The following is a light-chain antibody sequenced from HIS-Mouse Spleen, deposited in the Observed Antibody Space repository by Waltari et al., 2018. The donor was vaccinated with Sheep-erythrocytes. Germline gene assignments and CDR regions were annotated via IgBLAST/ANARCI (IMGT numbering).Light chain of an antibody. V-gene: IGLV3-21*03. CDR3: QVCDSSSDHPV. CDR2: DDS. CDR1: NIGSKS. J-gene: IGLJ3*02. Sequence: SYVLTQPPSVSVAPGKTARITCGGNNIGSKSVHWYQQKPGKAPVLVVYDDSDRPSWIPGRFSGSNSWNTATLTISRVEAGDEADYYCQVCDSSSDHPVFGGGTKLTVL.